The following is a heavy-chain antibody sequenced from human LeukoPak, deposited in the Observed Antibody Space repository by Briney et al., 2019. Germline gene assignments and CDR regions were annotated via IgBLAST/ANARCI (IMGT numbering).Heavy chain of an antibody. CDR2: ISSSNTYI. Sequence: RLSXAASGFTFXXXXXNWXXXXPXXGXEWVSSISSSNTYIYYADSVKGRFTISRDNAKNSLYLQMNSLRAEDTAVYYCARXXASWHWGQGTXXXXX. V-gene: IGHV3-21*01. CDR3: ARXXASWH. D-gene: IGHD6-13*01. J-gene: IGHJ4*02. CDR1: GFTFXXXX.